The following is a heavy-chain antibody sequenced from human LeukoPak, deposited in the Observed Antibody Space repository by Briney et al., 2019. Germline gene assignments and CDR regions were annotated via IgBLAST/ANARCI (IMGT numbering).Heavy chain of an antibody. J-gene: IGHJ5*02. CDR2: IYPRDSQI. CDR1: GYNFTTYW. Sequence: AGESLKISCKASGYNFTTYWIGWVRQMPGKGLEYMGIIYPRDSQIRYSPSFQGQVTISADKSISTAYLQWTSLKASDTAIYYCATHTKRPQAGWFDPWGQGTLVTVSS. V-gene: IGHV5-51*01. CDR3: ATHTKRPQAGWFDP. D-gene: IGHD6-25*01.